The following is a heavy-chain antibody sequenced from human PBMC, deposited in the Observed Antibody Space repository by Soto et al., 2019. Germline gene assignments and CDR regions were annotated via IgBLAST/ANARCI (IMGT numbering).Heavy chain of an antibody. V-gene: IGHV3-74*03. J-gene: IGHJ4*02. Sequence: PGGSLRLSCAASGFTFGNYWMHWVRQAPGKGPEWVSRMTSDARTTQYADSVKGRFTVSRDNAKNTLYLQMNSLRAEDTAVYYCARAEVDYWGPGTLVTVSS. CDR3: ARAEVDY. CDR1: GFTFGNYW. CDR2: MTSDARTT.